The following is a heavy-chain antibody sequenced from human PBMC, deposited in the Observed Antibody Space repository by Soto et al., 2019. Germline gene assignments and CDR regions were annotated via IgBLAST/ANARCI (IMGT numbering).Heavy chain of an antibody. V-gene: IGHV1-18*01. CDR2: ISAYNGNT. CDR1: GGSLSNYG. D-gene: IGHD3-22*01. CDR3: ARGQPYYYDSSGYYHGTFFDY. Sequence: GASVKVSCKASGGSLSNYGISWVRQAPGQGLEWMGWISAYNGNTNYAQKLQGRVTLTTDTSTSTAYMELRSLISDDTAVYYCARGQPYYYDSSGYYHGTFFDYWGQGTLVTVSS. J-gene: IGHJ4*02.